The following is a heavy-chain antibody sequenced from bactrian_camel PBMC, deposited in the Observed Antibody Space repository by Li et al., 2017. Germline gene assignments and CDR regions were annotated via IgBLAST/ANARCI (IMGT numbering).Heavy chain of an antibody. V-gene: IGHV3S40*01. D-gene: IGHD6*01. J-gene: IGHJ4*01. CDR3: AAGPGATGVGGSWVLNPDDYNA. Sequence: VQLVESGGGSVQAGDSLTLSCTASGLPDSTNCMGWFRQTPGKEREGVAVIYTGAGNTFSADSVNGRFTISHDPTRNTVYLQMNSLKPEDTAMYYCAAGPGATGVGGSWVLNPDDYNAWGQGTQVTVS. CDR2: IYTGAGNT. CDR1: GLPDSTNC.